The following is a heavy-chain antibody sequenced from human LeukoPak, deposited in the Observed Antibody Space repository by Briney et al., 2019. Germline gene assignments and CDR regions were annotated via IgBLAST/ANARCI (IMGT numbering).Heavy chain of an antibody. D-gene: IGHD3-10*01. V-gene: IGHV1-2*02. CDR1: GYTFTGYY. Sequence: ASVKVSYKASGYTFTGYYMHWVRQAPGQGLEWMGWINPNSGGTNYAQKFQGRVTMTRDTSISTAYMELSRLRSDDTAVYYCARSYMVRGVISYNWFDPWGQGTLVTVSS. J-gene: IGHJ5*02. CDR2: INPNSGGT. CDR3: ARSYMVRGVISYNWFDP.